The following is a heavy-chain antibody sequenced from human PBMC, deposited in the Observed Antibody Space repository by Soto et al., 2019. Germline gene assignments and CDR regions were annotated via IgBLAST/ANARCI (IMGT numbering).Heavy chain of an antibody. Sequence: SETLSLTCTVSGGSMSSYYWSWIRQPPGKGLEWIGYIYYSGSTNYNPSLKSRVTISVDTSKNQFSLKLSSVTAADTAVYYCAREILYDYVWGSYRFFDYWGQGTLVTVSS. D-gene: IGHD3-16*02. V-gene: IGHV4-59*01. CDR1: GGSMSSYY. CDR3: AREILYDYVWGSYRFFDY. J-gene: IGHJ4*02. CDR2: IYYSGST.